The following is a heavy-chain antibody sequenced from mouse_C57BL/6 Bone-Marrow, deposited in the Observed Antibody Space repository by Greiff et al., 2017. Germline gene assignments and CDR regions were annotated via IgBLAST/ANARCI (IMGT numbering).Heavy chain of an antibody. CDR2: IDPSDSDT. J-gene: IGHJ3*01. D-gene: IGHD6-1*01. V-gene: IGHV1-52*01. CDR3: ARASLPWSFAY. Sequence: VKLQQPGAELVRPGSSVKLSCKASGYTFTSYWMHWVQQTPIQGLEWVGNIDPSDSDTHYTHKFKDKATFTVDKSSSTAYMQLSSLTSEDSAVDYCARASLPWSFAYWGQGTLVTVSA. CDR1: GYTFTSYW.